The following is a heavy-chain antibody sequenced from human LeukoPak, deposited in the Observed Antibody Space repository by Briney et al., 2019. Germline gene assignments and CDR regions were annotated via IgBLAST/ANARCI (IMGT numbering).Heavy chain of an antibody. V-gene: IGHV3-66*01. CDR2: IYSGGST. J-gene: IGHJ6*03. D-gene: IGHD3-22*01. CDR3: ASSTYYYDSSGYYLANYYYYYMDV. Sequence: GGSLRLSCAASRFTVSSNYMSWVRQAPGKGLEWVSVIYSGGSTYYADSVKGRFTISRDNSKNTLYLQMNSLRAEDTAVYYCASSTYYYDSSGYYLANYYYYYMDVWGKGTTVTISS. CDR1: RFTVSSNY.